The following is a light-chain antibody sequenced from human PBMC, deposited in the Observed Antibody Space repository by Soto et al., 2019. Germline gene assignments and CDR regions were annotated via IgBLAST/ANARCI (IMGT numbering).Light chain of an antibody. Sequence: DIQMTQSPSTLSASVGDRVTITCRASQSISSWLAWYQQKPGKAPKVLIYDVSTLGSGVPSRFSGSGSGTDFTLTISGLQPDDFGTYYCQQYNTFWTVGQGTKVDIK. V-gene: IGKV1-5*01. CDR1: QSISSW. CDR3: QQYNTFWT. CDR2: DVS. J-gene: IGKJ1*01.